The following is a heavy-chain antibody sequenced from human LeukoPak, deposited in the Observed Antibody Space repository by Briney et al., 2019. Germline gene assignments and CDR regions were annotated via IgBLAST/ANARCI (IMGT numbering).Heavy chain of an antibody. CDR1: GFTFSSYG. D-gene: IGHD3-10*01. CDR3: ARVSSYGSGSYYHYYFDY. Sequence: GGSLRLSCAASGFTFSSYGMHWVRQAPGKGLEWVAVIWYDGSNKYYADSVKGRFTISRDNSKNTLFLQLNSLRAEDTAVYYCARVSSYGSGSYYHYYFDYWGQGTLVTVSS. J-gene: IGHJ4*02. CDR2: IWYDGSNK. V-gene: IGHV3-33*01.